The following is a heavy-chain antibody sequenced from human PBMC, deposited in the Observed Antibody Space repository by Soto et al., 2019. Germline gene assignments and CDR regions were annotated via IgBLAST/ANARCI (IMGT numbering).Heavy chain of an antibody. J-gene: IGHJ4*02. CDR2: IYYSGST. CDR3: ATEGGIVGATTVDY. D-gene: IGHD1-26*01. V-gene: IGHV4-30-4*01. CDR1: GGSISSGDYY. Sequence: QVQLQESGPGLVKPSQTLSLTCTVSGGSISSGDYYWSWIRQPPAKGLEWIGYIYYSGSTYYTPSLKSRVTISVDTSQNQFSLKLSSVPAAHPAVYYCATEGGIVGATTVDYWGQGTLVPVS.